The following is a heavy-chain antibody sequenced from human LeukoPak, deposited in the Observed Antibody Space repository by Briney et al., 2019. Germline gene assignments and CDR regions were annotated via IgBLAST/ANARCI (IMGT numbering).Heavy chain of an antibody. CDR3: ARAGRGFTYGYSDS. Sequence: GGPLRLSCEASGFSFSDYYMTWIRQAPGKGLEWVSYISPSGSTIRNADSVKGRFTISRDNTRNSLYLQMSSLRADDTAVYYCARAGRGFTYGYSDSWGQGTLVTVSS. J-gene: IGHJ4*02. D-gene: IGHD2-8*01. CDR2: ISPSGSTI. CDR1: GFSFSDYY. V-gene: IGHV3-11*01.